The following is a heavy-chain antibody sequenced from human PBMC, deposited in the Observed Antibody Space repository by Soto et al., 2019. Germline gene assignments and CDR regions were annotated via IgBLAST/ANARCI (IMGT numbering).Heavy chain of an antibody. J-gene: IGHJ4*02. CDR1: GFTFSSYA. Sequence: QVQLVESGGGVVQPGRSLRLSCAASGFTFSSYAMHWVRQAPGKGLEWVAVISYDGSNKYYADSVKGRFTISRDNSKNTLNLQMNSLRAEDTAVYYCARDADPSGSYDGVGFDYWGQGTPVTVSS. V-gene: IGHV3-30-3*01. D-gene: IGHD1-26*01. CDR2: ISYDGSNK. CDR3: ARDADPSGSYDGVGFDY.